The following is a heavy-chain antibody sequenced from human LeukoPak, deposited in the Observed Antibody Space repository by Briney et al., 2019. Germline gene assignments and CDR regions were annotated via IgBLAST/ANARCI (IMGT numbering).Heavy chain of an antibody. D-gene: IGHD1-14*01. CDR1: GYTFTSYY. V-gene: IGHV1-8*02. CDR3: ARNLYNTGDLES. Sequence: GASVKVSCKASGYTFTSYYMHWVRQAPGQGLEWMGWMSPDSGNTGYAQNFQGRITLTRDTSISTAYMELSSLRSEDTAVYYCARNLYNTGDLESWGQGTLVTVSS. J-gene: IGHJ4*02. CDR2: MSPDSGNT.